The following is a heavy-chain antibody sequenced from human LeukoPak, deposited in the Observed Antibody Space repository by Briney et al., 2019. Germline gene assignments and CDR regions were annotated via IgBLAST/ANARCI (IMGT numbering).Heavy chain of an antibody. Sequence: PGKSLRLSCAASGFRFSGYRMHWVRQVPGKGLESVACISYDGGNEYYADSVKGRFTISRENSKNTLHLQMNSLTAEDTAVYYCAKERRLYYASGSPFDYWGQGILVTVSS. J-gene: IGHJ4*02. D-gene: IGHD3-10*01. CDR3: AKERRLYYASGSPFDY. V-gene: IGHV3-30*18. CDR2: ISYDGGNE. CDR1: GFRFSGYR.